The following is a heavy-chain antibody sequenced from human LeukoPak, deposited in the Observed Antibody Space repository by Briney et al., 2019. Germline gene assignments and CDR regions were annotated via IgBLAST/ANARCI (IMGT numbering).Heavy chain of an antibody. CDR1: GFTFSSYA. Sequence: GGSLRLSCAASGFTFSSYAMHWVRQAPGKGPEWVAVISYDGSNKYYADSVKGRFTISRDNSKNTLCLQMNSLRAEDTAVYYCARDSLSKALDIWGQGTMVTVSS. V-gene: IGHV3-30-3*01. J-gene: IGHJ3*02. D-gene: IGHD2-2*01. CDR3: ARDSLSKALDI. CDR2: ISYDGSNK.